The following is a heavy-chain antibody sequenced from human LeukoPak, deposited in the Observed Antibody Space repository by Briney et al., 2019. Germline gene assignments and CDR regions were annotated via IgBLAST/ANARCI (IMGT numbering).Heavy chain of an antibody. V-gene: IGHV4-31*03. CDR1: GGSISSGIYY. D-gene: IGHD3-16*01. CDR3: ARGGSHDAFDI. CDR2: IYHSGST. J-gene: IGHJ3*02. Sequence: PSETLSLTCTVSGGSISSGIYYWTWIRQHPGKGLEWIGYIYHSGSTHYNPSLKSRFTMSVDTSKNQFSLKLSSVTAADTAVYFCARGGSHDAFDIWGQGTMVTVSS.